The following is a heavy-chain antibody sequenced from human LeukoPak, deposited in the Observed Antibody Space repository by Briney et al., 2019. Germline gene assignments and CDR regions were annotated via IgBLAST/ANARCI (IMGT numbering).Heavy chain of an antibody. CDR3: SRSLDY. CDR2: INQGGSEK. V-gene: IGHV3-7*03. Sequence: GGSLRLSCAASGFAFTNYWMDWVRQAPGKGLEWVANINQGGSEKYYVDSVKGRFTISRDNAKNSLYLQLNNLRADDTALYYCSRSLDYWGPGTLVTVSS. CDR1: GFAFTNYW. J-gene: IGHJ4*02.